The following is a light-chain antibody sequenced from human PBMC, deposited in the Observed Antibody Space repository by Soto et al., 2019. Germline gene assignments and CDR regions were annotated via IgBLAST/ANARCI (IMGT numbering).Light chain of an antibody. CDR1: QSVSSNY. CDR2: GAA. J-gene: IGKJ5*01. V-gene: IGKV3-20*01. Sequence: EIVLTQSPGTLSLSPGERATLSCRASQSVSSNYLAWYQQKPGQASRLLIYGAASRATGIPDRFSGSGSGTDFTLTISRLEPEDFAVYYCQQYGSSPDTFGQGTRLEIK. CDR3: QQYGSSPDT.